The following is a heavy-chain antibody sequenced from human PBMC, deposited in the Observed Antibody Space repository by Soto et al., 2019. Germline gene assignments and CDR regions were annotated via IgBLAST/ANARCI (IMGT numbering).Heavy chain of an antibody. CDR3: AREYSSSLGSDYYGMDV. D-gene: IGHD6-6*01. Sequence: ASVKVSCKASGYTFTGYYMHWVRQAPGQGLEWMGWINPNSGGTNYAQKFQGRVTMTRDTSISTAYMELSRLRSDDTAVYYCAREYSSSLGSDYYGMDVWGQGTTVTVSS. CDR2: INPNSGGT. J-gene: IGHJ6*02. V-gene: IGHV1-2*02. CDR1: GYTFTGYY.